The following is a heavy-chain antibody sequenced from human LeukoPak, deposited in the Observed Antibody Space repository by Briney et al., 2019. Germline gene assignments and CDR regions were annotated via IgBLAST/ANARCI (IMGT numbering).Heavy chain of an antibody. D-gene: IGHD5-24*01. J-gene: IGHJ4*02. CDR3: ASRQMDYFDY. CDR1: GFTVSTNY. CDR2: IYNNDRT. Sequence: GGSLRLSCVASGFTVSTNYMTWVRQSPGKGLEWVPVIYNNDRTYYADSVKGRFTISRDSSKNTLYLQMNSLRAEDTAVYYCASRQMDYFDYWGQGTLVTVSS. V-gene: IGHV3-53*01.